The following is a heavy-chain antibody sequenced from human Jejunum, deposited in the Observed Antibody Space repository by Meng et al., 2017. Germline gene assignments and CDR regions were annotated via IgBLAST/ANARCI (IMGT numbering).Heavy chain of an antibody. V-gene: IGHV1-3*01. CDR1: GYTCTDNA. D-gene: IGHD1-26*01. J-gene: IGHJ4*02. CDR2: INYANGAT. CDR3: ASHTWGLYFFEF. Sequence: QVPLEQFGAEAKGPGSQVLLSCNAFGYTCTDNAGHWGRPAPGQVFEGLIWINYANGATKYTMKFQVRITITRDTFASKAYMGLRSLESEDTAVYYCASHTWGLYFFEFWGQGTLVTVSS.